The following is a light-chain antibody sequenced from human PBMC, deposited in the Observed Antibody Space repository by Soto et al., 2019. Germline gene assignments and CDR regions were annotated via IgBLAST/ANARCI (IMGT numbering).Light chain of an antibody. J-gene: IGKJ5*01. V-gene: IGKV3-11*01. CDR1: QSFRGL. CDR2: DSC. CDR3: QQRSSWPIT. Sequence: EVVLTHSPVTLSLSPGERATLSCRASQSFRGLLAWYQQKPGQAPRLLIYDSCNRATGIPPRFSGSGSGTDFTLTISSLEPEDFAVYYCQQRSSWPITFGQGTRLEIK.